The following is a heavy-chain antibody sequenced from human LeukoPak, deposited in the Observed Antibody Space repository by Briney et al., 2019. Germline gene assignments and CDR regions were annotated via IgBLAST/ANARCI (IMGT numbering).Heavy chain of an antibody. Sequence: ASVKVSCKASGYTFSSYTLSWLRQAPGQGLEWMGWINTNTGTPTYAQGFTGRFVFSLDTSVSTAYLQISSLKAEDTAVYYCAREGEADILTGYEFDYWGQGTLVTVSS. CDR3: AREGEADILTGYEFDY. V-gene: IGHV7-4-1*02. CDR1: GYTFSSYT. CDR2: INTNTGTP. D-gene: IGHD3-9*01. J-gene: IGHJ4*02.